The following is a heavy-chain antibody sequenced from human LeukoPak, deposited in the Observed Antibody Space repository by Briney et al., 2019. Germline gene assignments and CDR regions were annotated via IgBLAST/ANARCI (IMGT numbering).Heavy chain of an antibody. Sequence: GGSLSLSCAASGFTFSSYEMNWVRQAPGKGLEWVSAISGSGGSTYYADSVKGRFTISRDNSKNTLSLQMNSMRAEDTAVYYCVPRFGIPQGYWGQGTLVTVSS. CDR2: ISGSGGST. J-gene: IGHJ4*02. CDR1: GFTFSSYE. CDR3: VPRFGIPQGY. D-gene: IGHD3-16*01. V-gene: IGHV3-23*01.